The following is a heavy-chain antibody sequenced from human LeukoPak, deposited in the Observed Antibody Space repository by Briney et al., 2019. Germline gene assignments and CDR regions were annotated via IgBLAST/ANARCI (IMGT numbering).Heavy chain of an antibody. CDR1: GGTFSSYA. Sequence: SVKVSCKAFGGTFSSYAISWVRQAPGQGLEWMGGIIPIFGTANYAQKFQGRVTITADESTSTAYMELSSLRSEDTAVYYCARAQGAYCGGDCYWSPDDAFDIWGQGTMVTVSS. J-gene: IGHJ3*02. CDR3: ARAQGAYCGGDCYWSPDDAFDI. V-gene: IGHV1-69*13. CDR2: IIPIFGTA. D-gene: IGHD2-21*02.